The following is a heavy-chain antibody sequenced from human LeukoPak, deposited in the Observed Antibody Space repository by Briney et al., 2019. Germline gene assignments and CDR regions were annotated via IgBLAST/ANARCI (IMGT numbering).Heavy chain of an antibody. J-gene: IGHJ3*02. V-gene: IGHV3-23*01. D-gene: IGHD1-20*01. Sequence: GGSLRLSCAASGFTFSSYAMSWVRQAPGKGLEWVSSISSYGGSMYYADSVKGRFTISRDNSKNTVFLQMNSLRAEDTAVYYCAKTGYNFNSFDIWGQGTTTTVAS. CDR1: GFTFSSYA. CDR3: AKTGYNFNSFDI. CDR2: ISSYGGSM.